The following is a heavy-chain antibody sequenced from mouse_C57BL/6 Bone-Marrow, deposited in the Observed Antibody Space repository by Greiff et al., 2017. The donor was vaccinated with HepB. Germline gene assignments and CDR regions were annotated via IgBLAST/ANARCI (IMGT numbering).Heavy chain of an antibody. D-gene: IGHD1-2*01. Sequence: QVQLQQSGAELAKPGASVKLSCKASGYTFTSYWMHWVKQRPGQGLEWIGYINPSSGYTKYNQKFKDQATLTAEKSSSTAYMQLSSLTYEDSAVYYCARSGYPAWFAYWGQGTLVTVSA. V-gene: IGHV1-7*01. CDR2: INPSSGYT. CDR3: ARSGYPAWFAY. J-gene: IGHJ3*01. CDR1: GYTFTSYW.